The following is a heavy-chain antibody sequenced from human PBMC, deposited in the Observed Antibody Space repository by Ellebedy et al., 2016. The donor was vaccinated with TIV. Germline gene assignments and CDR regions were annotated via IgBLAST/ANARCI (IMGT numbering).Heavy chain of an antibody. V-gene: IGHV5-10-1*01. CDR2: IDPDDSHS. CDR1: GYRFTAYW. D-gene: IGHD4-17*01. J-gene: IGHJ4*02. Sequence: ASVKVSCKASGYRFTAYWINWVRQMPGKGLEWVGRIDPDDSHSDYSPSFQGHVTISVDKSTTTAYLQWSGLKASDTAMYYCARNPRYGDTEDYWGQGTLVTVSS. CDR3: ARNPRYGDTEDY.